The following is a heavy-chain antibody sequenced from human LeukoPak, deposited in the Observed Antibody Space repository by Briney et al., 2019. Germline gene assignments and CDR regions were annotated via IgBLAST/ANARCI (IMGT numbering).Heavy chain of an antibody. J-gene: IGHJ4*02. Sequence: SSETLSLTCTVSGGSISSSSYYWGWIRQPPGKGLEWIGSIYYSGSTYYNSSLKSRVTISVDTSKNQFSLKLSSVTAADTAVYYCARYGDISSWHRPPWYFDYWGQGTLVTVSS. CDR3: ARYGDISSWHRPPWYFDY. CDR1: GGSISSSSYY. CDR2: IYYSGST. D-gene: IGHD6-13*01. V-gene: IGHV4-39*01.